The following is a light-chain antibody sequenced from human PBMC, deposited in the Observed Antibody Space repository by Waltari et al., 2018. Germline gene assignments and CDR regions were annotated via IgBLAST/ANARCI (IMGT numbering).Light chain of an antibody. Sequence: EIVLTQSPATLSLSPGERATLSCRASQVVGSYLAWYQQKPGQAPRPLISDASMRASGIPARFSGTGSGTDFTLTISSLEPEDFAVYYCQQRTDWPPLTFGGGTKVEI. V-gene: IGKV3-11*01. J-gene: IGKJ4*01. CDR2: DAS. CDR1: QVVGSY. CDR3: QQRTDWPPLT.